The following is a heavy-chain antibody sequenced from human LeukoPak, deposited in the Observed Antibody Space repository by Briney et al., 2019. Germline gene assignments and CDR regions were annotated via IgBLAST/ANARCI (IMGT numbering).Heavy chain of an antibody. CDR2: IIHSGST. CDR1: GGSFSGYY. CDR3: ARAVQLERPPPLIGYYYMDV. D-gene: IGHD1-1*01. Sequence: PSETLSLTCAVYGGSFSGYYWTWIRQPPGKGLEWIGEIIHSGSTNYNPSLKSRVTISVDTSKNQFSLKLSSVTAADTAVYYCARAVQLERPPPLIGYYYMDVWGKGTTVTVSS. V-gene: IGHV4-34*12. J-gene: IGHJ6*03.